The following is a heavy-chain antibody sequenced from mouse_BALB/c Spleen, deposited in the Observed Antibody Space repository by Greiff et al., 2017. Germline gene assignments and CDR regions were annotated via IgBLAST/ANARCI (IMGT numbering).Heavy chain of an antibody. J-gene: IGHJ4*01. Sequence: EVQLQESGAELVKPGASVKLSCTASGFNIKDTYMHWVKQRPEQGLEWIGRIDPANGNTKYDPKFQGKATITADTSSNTAYLQLSSLTSEDTAVYYCASPTGGAMDYWGQGTSVTVSS. V-gene: IGHV14-3*02. CDR1: GFNIKDTY. D-gene: IGHD1-1*01. CDR3: ASPTGGAMDY. CDR2: IDPANGNT.